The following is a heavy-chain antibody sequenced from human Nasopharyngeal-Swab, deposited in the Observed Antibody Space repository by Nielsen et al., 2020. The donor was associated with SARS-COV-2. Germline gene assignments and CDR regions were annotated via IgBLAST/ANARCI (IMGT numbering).Heavy chain of an antibody. V-gene: IGHV3-43*01. J-gene: IGHJ4*02. CDR3: AKQNKWELDY. D-gene: IGHD1-26*01. CDR1: GFTFDDYT. CDR2: ISWDGGST. Sequence: GESLKISCAASGFTFDDYTMHWVRQAPGKGLEWVSLISWDGGSTYYADSVKGRFTISRDNSKNSLYLQMNSLRTEDTALYYCAKQNKWELDYWGQGTLVTVSS.